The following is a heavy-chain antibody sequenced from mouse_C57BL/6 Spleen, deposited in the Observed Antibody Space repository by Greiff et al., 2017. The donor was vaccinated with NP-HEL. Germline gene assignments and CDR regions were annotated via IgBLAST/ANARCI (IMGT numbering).Heavy chain of an antibody. Sequence: EVKLVESGGGLVQPGGSLKLSCAASGFTFSDYYMYWVRQTPEKRLEWVAYISNGGGSTYYPDTVKGRFTISRDNAKNTLYLQMSRLKSEDTAMYYCARRDDYDWFAYWGQGTLVTVSA. CDR3: ARRDDYDWFAY. CDR1: GFTFSDYY. J-gene: IGHJ3*01. V-gene: IGHV5-12*01. CDR2: ISNGGGST. D-gene: IGHD2-4*01.